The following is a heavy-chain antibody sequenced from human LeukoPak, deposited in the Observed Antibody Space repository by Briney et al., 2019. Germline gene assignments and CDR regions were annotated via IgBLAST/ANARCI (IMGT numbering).Heavy chain of an antibody. CDR3: ARTSPYYYDSSGYPMYVDY. Sequence: GGSLGLSCAASGFTFSSYAMTWVRQAPGKGLEWVSGISGSGGSTYNADSVKGRFTISRDNSKNTLYLQMNSLRAEDTAVYYCARTSPYYYDSSGYPMYVDYWGQGTLVTVSS. D-gene: IGHD3-22*01. CDR1: GFTFSSYA. V-gene: IGHV3-23*01. CDR2: ISGSGGST. J-gene: IGHJ4*02.